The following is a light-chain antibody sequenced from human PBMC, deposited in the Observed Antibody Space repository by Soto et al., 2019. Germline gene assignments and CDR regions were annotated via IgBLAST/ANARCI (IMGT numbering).Light chain of an antibody. CDR2: DTS. CDR3: QQYNNWPPVWT. J-gene: IGKJ1*01. CDR1: YTVGTN. V-gene: IGKV3-15*01. Sequence: EKVLTPFAAALSVSKGGRATLACWAIYTVGTNLAWYQQEPGQAPRLLIYDTSTRATGVPARFSGSRSRTDFTLTISSLQPEDFAVYYCQQYNNWPPVWTFGQGTKVDIK.